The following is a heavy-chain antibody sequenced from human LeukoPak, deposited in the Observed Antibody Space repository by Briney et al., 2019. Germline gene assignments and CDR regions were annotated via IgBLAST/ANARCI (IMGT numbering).Heavy chain of an antibody. CDR2: IYHSGST. D-gene: IGHD3-22*01. Sequence: SETLSLTCTVSHYSISSNYYWGWIRQPPGKGLEWIGRIYHSGSTYYNPSLKSRVTISVDTSKNQFSLKLPSVTAADTAVYYCARSSGYMSYWGQGTLVTVSS. J-gene: IGHJ4*02. V-gene: IGHV4-38-2*02. CDR3: ARSSGYMSY. CDR1: HYSISSNYY.